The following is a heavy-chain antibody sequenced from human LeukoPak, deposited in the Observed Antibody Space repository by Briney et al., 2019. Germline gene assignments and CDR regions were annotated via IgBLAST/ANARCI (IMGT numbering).Heavy chain of an antibody. Sequence: ASVKVSCKASGGTFSSYAISWVRQAPGQGLEWMGGVIPIFGTANYAQKFQGRVTITADKSTSTAYMELSSLRSEDTAVYYCARGEWPRIFDYWGQGTLVTVSS. J-gene: IGHJ4*02. CDR2: VIPIFGTA. D-gene: IGHD3-3*01. CDR3: ARGEWPRIFDY. CDR1: GGTFSSYA. V-gene: IGHV1-69*06.